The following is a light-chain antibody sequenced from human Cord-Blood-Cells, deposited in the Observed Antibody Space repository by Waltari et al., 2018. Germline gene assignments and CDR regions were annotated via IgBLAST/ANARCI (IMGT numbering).Light chain of an antibody. CDR2: EVS. CDR3: SSYAGSNTYV. V-gene: IGLV2-8*01. CDR1: SSDGGGYNA. Sequence: QSALTQPPSASGSPGQAVTISCTGTSSDGGGYNAVSWYQQHPGKAPKLMIYEVSKRPSGVPDRFSGSKSGNTASLTVSGLQAEDEADYYCSSYAGSNTYVFGTGTKVTVL. J-gene: IGLJ1*01.